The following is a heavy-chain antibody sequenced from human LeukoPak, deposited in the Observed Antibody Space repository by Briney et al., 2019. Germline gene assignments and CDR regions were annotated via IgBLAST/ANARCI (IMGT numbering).Heavy chain of an antibody. CDR2: IWHDGSNK. V-gene: IGHV3-33*08. Sequence: PGGSLRLSCAASGFTFSSYWMHWVRQAPGKGLEWVAVIWHDGSNKYYADSVKGRFTISRDNSKNTLYLQMDSLRVEDTAVYYCAATGGVAVAGSPFDYWGQGTLVTVSS. D-gene: IGHD6-19*01. CDR1: GFTFSSYW. J-gene: IGHJ4*02. CDR3: AATGGVAVAGSPFDY.